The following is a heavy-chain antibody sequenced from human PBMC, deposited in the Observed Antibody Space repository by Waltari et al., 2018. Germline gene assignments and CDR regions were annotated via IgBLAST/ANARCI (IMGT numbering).Heavy chain of an antibody. D-gene: IGHD2-2*02. CDR1: GFTFSSYS. J-gene: IGHJ4*02. CDR3: ASRAGGRYCSSTSCYKGFRY. CDR2: ISSSSSYI. V-gene: IGHV3-21*01. Sequence: EVQLVESGGGLVKPGGSLGLSCAASGFTFSSYSMNWVRQAPGKGLGWVSSISSSSSYIYYADSVKGRFTISRDNAKNSLYLQMNSLRAEDTAVYYCASRAGGRYCSSTSCYKGFRYWGQGTLVTVSS.